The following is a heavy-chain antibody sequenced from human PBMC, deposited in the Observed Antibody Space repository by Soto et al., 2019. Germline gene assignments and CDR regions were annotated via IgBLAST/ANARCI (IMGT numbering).Heavy chain of an antibody. D-gene: IGHD3-10*01. CDR3: ATVYYGSGTYYFDY. J-gene: IGHJ4*02. V-gene: IGHV1-24*01. CDR2: FDPEDGET. Sequence: WASVKVSCKVSGYTLTELSMHWVRQAPGKGLEWMGGFDPEDGETIYAQKFQGRVTMTEDTSTDTAYMELSSLRSEDTAVYYCATVYYGSGTYYFDYWGQGTLVTVSS. CDR1: GYTLTELS.